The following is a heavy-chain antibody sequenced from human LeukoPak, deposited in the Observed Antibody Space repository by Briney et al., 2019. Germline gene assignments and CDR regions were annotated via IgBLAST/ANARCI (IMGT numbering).Heavy chain of an antibody. CDR2: IYTSGST. J-gene: IGHJ6*03. V-gene: IGHV4-4*07. CDR3: ARVASDYYYYYMDV. Sequence: PSETLSLTCTVSGDSISNHYWGWVRQPAGKGLEWIGRIYTSGSTNYNPSLKSRVTISVDTSKNQFSLKLSSVTAADTAVYYCARVASDYYYYYMDVWGKGTTVTVSS. CDR1: GDSISNHY.